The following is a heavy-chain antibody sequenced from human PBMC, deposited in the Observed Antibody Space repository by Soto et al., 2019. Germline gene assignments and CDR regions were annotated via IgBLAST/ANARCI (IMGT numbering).Heavy chain of an antibody. CDR3: ARDRAEYSSSSGAFDI. D-gene: IGHD6-6*01. CDR1: GFTFSSYS. CDR2: ISSSSSTI. V-gene: IGHV3-48*01. J-gene: IGHJ3*02. Sequence: EVQLVESGGGLVQPGGSLRLSCAASGFTFSSYSMNWVRQAPGKGLEWVSYISSSSSTIYYADSVKGRFTISRDNAKNSLYLQMNSLRAEDTAVYYCARDRAEYSSSSGAFDIWGQGTMVTVSS.